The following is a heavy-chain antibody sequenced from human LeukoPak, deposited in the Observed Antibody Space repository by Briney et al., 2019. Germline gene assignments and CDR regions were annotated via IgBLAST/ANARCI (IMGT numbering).Heavy chain of an antibody. CDR2: ISSSGSTI. V-gene: IGHV3-11*04. CDR1: GGSFSGYY. J-gene: IGHJ4*02. D-gene: IGHD6-19*01. Sequence: LSLTCAVYGGSFSGYYWSWIRQLPGKGLEWVSYISSSGSTIYYADSVKGRFTISRDNAKNSLYLQMNSLRAEDTAVYYCARDLAVAEGDYWGQGTLVTVSS. CDR3: ARDLAVAEGDY.